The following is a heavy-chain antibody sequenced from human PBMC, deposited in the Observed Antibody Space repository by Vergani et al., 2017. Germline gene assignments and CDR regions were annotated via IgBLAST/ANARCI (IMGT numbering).Heavy chain of an antibody. CDR3: ARRGSSSDYYYYYMDV. Sequence: EVQLLESGGGLVQPGGSLRLSCAASGFTFSSYAMSWVRQAPGKGLEWVSAISGSGGSTYYADSVKGRFPISRDNSKNTLYLQMNSLRAEDTAVYYCARRGSSSDYYYYYMDVWGKGTTVTVSS. CDR1: GFTFSSYA. V-gene: IGHV3-23*01. J-gene: IGHJ6*03. D-gene: IGHD6-13*01. CDR2: ISGSGGST.